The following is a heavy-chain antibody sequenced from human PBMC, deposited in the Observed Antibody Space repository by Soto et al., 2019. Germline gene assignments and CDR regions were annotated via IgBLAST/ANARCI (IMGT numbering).Heavy chain of an antibody. CDR2: IIPIFGTA. D-gene: IGHD2-2*01. J-gene: IGHJ6*02. CDR1: GGTFSSYA. CDR3: AIVGFPRHIVVVTAAIGLLGGMDV. V-gene: IGHV1-69*06. Sequence: SVKVSCKASGGTFSSYAISWVRQAPGQGLEWMGGIIPIFGTANYAQKFQGRVTITADKSTSTAYMELSSLRSEDTAVYYCAIVGFPRHIVVVTAAIGLLGGMDVWGQGTTVTVSS.